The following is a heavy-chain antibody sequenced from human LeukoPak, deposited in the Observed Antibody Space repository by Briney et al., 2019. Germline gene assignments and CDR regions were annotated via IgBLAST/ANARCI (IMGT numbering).Heavy chain of an antibody. CDR1: GGSISSGDYY. CDR2: IYYSGST. J-gene: IGHJ5*02. Sequence: SETLSLTCTVSGGSISSGDYYWSWIRQPPGRGLEWIGYIYYSGSTYYNPSLKSRVTISVDTSKNQFSLKLSSVTAADTAVYYCARQGGDYTLFDPWGQGTLVTVSS. CDR3: ARQGGDYTLFDP. D-gene: IGHD4-17*01. V-gene: IGHV4-30-4*08.